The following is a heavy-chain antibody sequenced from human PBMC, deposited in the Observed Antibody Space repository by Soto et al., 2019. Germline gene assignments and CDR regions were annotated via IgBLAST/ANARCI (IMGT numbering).Heavy chain of an antibody. CDR3: TSRKREENCTMNSCLITI. CDR2: VASIGNT. V-gene: IGHV4-39*01. J-gene: IGHJ4*02. D-gene: IGHD2-8*01. CDR1: GGAMSGSNYY. Sequence: QSQLQESGPGLVKPSETLSLTCTVSGGAMSGSNYYWGWIRPTPGKGLVWIASVASIGNTFYTPSRITVVAISVGTSSSQFALRLFSLTAADTAMYYCTSRKREENCTMNSCLITIWGLGYLVSVSS.